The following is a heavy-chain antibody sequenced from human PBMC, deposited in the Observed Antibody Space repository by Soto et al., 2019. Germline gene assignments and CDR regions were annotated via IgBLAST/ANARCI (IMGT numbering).Heavy chain of an antibody. CDR3: ARGGICSGGSCYSNNWFDP. CDR2: IIPIFGTA. J-gene: IGHJ5*02. V-gene: IGHV1-69*06. D-gene: IGHD2-15*01. Sequence: ASVKVSCKASGGTFGSYAISWVRQAPGQGLEWMGGIIPIFGTANYAQKFQGRVTITADKSTSTAYMELSSLRSEDTAVYYCARGGICSGGSCYSNNWFDPWGQGTLVTVSS. CDR1: GGTFGSYA.